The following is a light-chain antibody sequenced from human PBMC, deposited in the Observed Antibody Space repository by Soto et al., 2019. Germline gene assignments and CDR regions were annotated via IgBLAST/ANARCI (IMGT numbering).Light chain of an antibody. CDR2: EVI. Sequence: QSVLTQPPSASGSPGQSVTISCTGSSSNVGGYEYVSWYQQHPGKAPKLIIYEVIKRPSGVPDRFSGSMSGNTASLTVSGLQAEDEADYSCSSYAGSNNLHVLFGGGTKLTVL. J-gene: IGLJ2*01. CDR3: SSYAGSNNLHVL. V-gene: IGLV2-8*01. CDR1: SSNVGGYEY.